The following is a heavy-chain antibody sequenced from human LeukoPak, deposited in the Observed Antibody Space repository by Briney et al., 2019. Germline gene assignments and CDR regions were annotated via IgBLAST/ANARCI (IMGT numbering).Heavy chain of an antibody. Sequence: ASVKVSCKASGYTFTSYGTSWVRQAPGQGLEWMGWISAYNGNTNYAQKLQGRVTMTTVTSTSTAYMELRSLRSDDTAVYYCARAGYCSGGSCYSSPFDYWGQGTLVTVSS. V-gene: IGHV1-18*01. D-gene: IGHD2-15*01. J-gene: IGHJ4*02. CDR2: ISAYNGNT. CDR3: ARAGYCSGGSCYSSPFDY. CDR1: GYTFTSYG.